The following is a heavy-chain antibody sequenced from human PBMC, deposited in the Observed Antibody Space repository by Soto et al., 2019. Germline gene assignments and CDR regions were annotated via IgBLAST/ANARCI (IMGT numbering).Heavy chain of an antibody. V-gene: IGHV1-18*01. Sequence: ASVKVSCKASGYTFTSYGISWVRQAPGQGLEWMGWISAYNGNTNYAQKLQGRVTMTTDTSTSTAYMELRSLRSDDTAVYYCARDKKGSGWYYYYYGMDVWGQGTTVTVSS. J-gene: IGHJ6*02. D-gene: IGHD6-19*01. CDR3: ARDKKGSGWYYYYYGMDV. CDR2: ISAYNGNT. CDR1: GYTFTSYG.